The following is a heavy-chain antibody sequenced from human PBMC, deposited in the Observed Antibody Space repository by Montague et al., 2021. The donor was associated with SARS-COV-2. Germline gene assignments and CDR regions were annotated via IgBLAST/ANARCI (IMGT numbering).Heavy chain of an antibody. CDR1: GGSFSGYF. CDR2: INDGGSV. J-gene: IGHJ5*02. V-gene: IGHV4-34*01. Sequence: SETLSLTCGVYGGSFSGYFWTWIRQPPGKGLEWIGEINDGGSVTYNPSLKSRLTISVDTSKNQFSLKLSSVTAADTAVYYCAADYGERDWFDPWGQGTLVTVSS. D-gene: IGHD4-17*01. CDR3: AADYGERDWFDP.